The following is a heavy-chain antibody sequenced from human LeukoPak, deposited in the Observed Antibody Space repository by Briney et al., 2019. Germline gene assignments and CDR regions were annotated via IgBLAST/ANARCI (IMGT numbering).Heavy chain of an antibody. Sequence: GGSLRLSCAASGFTFRTSWMHWVRQAPGKGLVWVSRINSDGRSTTYADSVKGRFTISRDNAKNTLYLQMNSLRAEDTAVYYCAKGGYGYYFDYWGQGTLVTVSS. J-gene: IGHJ4*02. CDR3: AKGGYGYYFDY. D-gene: IGHD5-12*01. V-gene: IGHV3-74*01. CDR2: INSDGRST. CDR1: GFTFRTSW.